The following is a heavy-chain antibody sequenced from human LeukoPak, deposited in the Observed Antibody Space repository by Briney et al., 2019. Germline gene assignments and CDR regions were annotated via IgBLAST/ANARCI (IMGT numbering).Heavy chain of an antibody. CDR3: ATDREGDPSANYLV. CDR2: ISDNGGGT. CDR1: GFTFSDYA. J-gene: IGHJ4*02. Sequence: QPGGSLRLSCAASGFTFSDYAMSWVRQAPGKGLEWVSTISDNGGGTYYADSVKGRFTISRDNSKNTLFLQMNSLRAEDSAVYYCATDREGDPSANYLVGGQGTLITVSS. V-gene: IGHV3-23*01. D-gene: IGHD3-22*01.